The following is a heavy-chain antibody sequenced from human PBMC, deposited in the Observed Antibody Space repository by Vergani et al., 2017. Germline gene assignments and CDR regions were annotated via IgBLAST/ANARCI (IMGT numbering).Heavy chain of an antibody. CDR3: ARGVFRRPFFDY. J-gene: IGHJ4*02. CDR1: GGSFSGYY. D-gene: IGHD2/OR15-2a*01. CDR2: INHSGST. V-gene: IGHV4-34*01. Sequence: QVQIQQWGAGLLKPSETLSLTCAVYGGSFSGYYWSWIRQPPGKGLEWIGEINHSGSTNYNPSLKSRVTISVDTSKNQFSLKLSSVTAADTAVYYCARGVFRRPFFDYWGQGTLVTVSS.